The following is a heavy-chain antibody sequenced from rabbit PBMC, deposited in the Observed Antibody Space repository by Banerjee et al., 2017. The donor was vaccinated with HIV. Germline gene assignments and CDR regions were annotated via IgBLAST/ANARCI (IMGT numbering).Heavy chain of an antibody. CDR2: IDTGSSGNT. Sequence: QSLEESGGDLVKPGASLTLTCTASGLDFSSSYWICWVRQAPGKGLEWIACIDTGSSGNTAYASWAKGRFTISKTSSTTVTLQMTSLTAADTATYFCARGTDLWGQGTLVTVS. CDR1: GLDFSSSYW. J-gene: IGHJ3*01. V-gene: IGHV1S40*01. D-gene: IGHD2-1*01. CDR3: ARGTDL.